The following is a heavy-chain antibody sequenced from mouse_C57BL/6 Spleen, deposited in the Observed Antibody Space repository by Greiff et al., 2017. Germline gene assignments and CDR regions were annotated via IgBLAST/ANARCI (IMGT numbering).Heavy chain of an antibody. CDR2: IYPGSGST. CDR1: GYTFTSYW. CDR3: ARANYGNPGY. V-gene: IGHV1-55*01. D-gene: IGHD2-1*01. Sequence: VQLQQPGAELVKPGASVKMSCKASGYTFTSYWITWVKQRPGQGLEWIGDIYPGSGSTNYNEKFTSNATLTVDTSSSTAYMQLSSLTSEDSAVYYGARANYGNPGYWGQGTTLTVSS. J-gene: IGHJ2*01.